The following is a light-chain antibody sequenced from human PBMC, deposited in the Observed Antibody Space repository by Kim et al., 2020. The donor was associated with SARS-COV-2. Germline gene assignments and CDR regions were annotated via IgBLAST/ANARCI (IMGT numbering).Light chain of an antibody. CDR3: QQYGSSLRT. CDR1: QSISSSY. CDR2: GAS. J-gene: IGKJ2*01. V-gene: IGKV3-20*01. Sequence: LSPGERATLSCRASQSISSSYVAWYQQKPGQAPRLLMYGASSRATGIPDRFSGSGSGTDFTLTIDTLEPEDFAVYYCQQYGSSLRTFGQGTKLEI.